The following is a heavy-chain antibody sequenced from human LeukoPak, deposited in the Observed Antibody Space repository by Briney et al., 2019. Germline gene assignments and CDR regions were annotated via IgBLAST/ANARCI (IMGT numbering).Heavy chain of an antibody. J-gene: IGHJ5*02. Sequence: SETLSLTCTVSGGSISSSSYYWGWIRQPPGTGLEWIGSIYYSGSTYYNPSLKSRVTISVDTSKNQFSLKLSSVTAADTAVYYCARASSSWYSCWFDPWGQGTLVTVSS. V-gene: IGHV4-39*01. D-gene: IGHD6-13*01. CDR3: ARASSSWYSCWFDP. CDR1: GGSISSSSYY. CDR2: IYYSGST.